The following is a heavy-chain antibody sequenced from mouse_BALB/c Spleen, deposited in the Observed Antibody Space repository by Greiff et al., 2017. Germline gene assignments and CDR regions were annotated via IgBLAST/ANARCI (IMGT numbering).Heavy chain of an antibody. CDR2: ISYSGST. CDR3: ARRGYGSSHLVFDY. Sequence: EVKLVESGPGLVKPSQSLSLTCTVTGYSITSDYAWNWIRQFPGNKLEWMGYISYSGSTSYNPSLKSRISITRDTSKNQFFLQLNSVTTEDTATYYCARRGYGSSHLVFDYWGQGTTLTVSS. CDR1: GYSITSDYA. J-gene: IGHJ2*01. V-gene: IGHV3-2*02. D-gene: IGHD1-1*01.